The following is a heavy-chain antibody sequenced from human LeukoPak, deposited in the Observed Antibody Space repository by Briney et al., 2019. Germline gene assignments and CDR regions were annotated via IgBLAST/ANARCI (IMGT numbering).Heavy chain of an antibody. D-gene: IGHD6-6*01. V-gene: IGHV5-51*01. J-gene: IGHJ4*02. CDR3: ARLHIAAPIDY. CDR1: GYSLIGYW. CDR2: IYPGDSDT. Sequence: GESLKISCKASGYSLIGYWIGWVRQMPGKGLEWMGIIYPGDSDTRYSPSFQGQVTISADKSISTAYLQWSSLKASDTAMYYCARLHIAAPIDYWGQGTLVTVSS.